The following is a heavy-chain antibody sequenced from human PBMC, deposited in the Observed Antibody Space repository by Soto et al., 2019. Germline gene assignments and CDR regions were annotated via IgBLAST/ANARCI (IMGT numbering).Heavy chain of an antibody. J-gene: IGHJ4*02. Sequence: PGGSLRLSCAASGFTFSSYAMTWVRQAPGRGLEWVSVISGSSSHIDYADSVKGRFTISRDNSKNTVYLQIDSLRAEDTAIYYCAKDRGNSGWESILEVWGQGTLVTVSS. V-gene: IGHV3-23*01. CDR1: GFTFSSYA. CDR2: ISGSSSHI. CDR3: AKDRGNSGWESILEV. D-gene: IGHD6-19*01.